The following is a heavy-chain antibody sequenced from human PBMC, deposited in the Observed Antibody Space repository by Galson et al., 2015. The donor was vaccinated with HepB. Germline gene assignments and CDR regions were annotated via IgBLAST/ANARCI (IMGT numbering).Heavy chain of an antibody. CDR2: IHFSGNT. CDR1: DASISTADYY. Sequence: TLSLSCTVSDASISTADYYWSWIRQHPGKGLEWIGNIHFSGNTYYNPSLKSRVTISVDRSKNQFYLRGRSVTAADTAVYYCARAPHYDDRPLDYGDQGPLVTVSS. D-gene: IGHD4-17*01. J-gene: IGHJ4*02. V-gene: IGHV4-31*03. CDR3: ARAPHYDDRPLDY.